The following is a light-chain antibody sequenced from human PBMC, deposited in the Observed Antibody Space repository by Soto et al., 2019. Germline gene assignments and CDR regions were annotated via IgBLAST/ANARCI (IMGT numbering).Light chain of an antibody. CDR2: GAS. CDR1: QSVSSNY. V-gene: IGKV3-20*01. CDR3: QQYGSSPIT. J-gene: IGKJ5*01. Sequence: EIVLTQSPGTLSLSPGERATLSCRASQSVSSNYLAWYQQKPGQAPRLLIYGASSRATGIPDRFSGSWSGTDFTLTIDRLEPEDFAVYYCQQYGSSPITFGQGTRLDIK.